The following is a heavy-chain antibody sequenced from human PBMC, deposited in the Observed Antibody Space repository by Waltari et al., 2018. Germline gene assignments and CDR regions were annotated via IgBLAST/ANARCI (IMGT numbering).Heavy chain of an antibody. CDR2: ISSSSSYI. Sequence: EVQLVESGGGLVKPGGSLRLSCAASGFTFSSYSMNWVRQAPGKGLEWVSSISSSSSYIYYADSVKGRFTISRDNAKNSLYLQMNSLRAEDTAVYYCARDHPSDFWSGYFAFDIWGQGTMVTVSS. CDR1: GFTFSSYS. J-gene: IGHJ3*02. V-gene: IGHV3-21*04. D-gene: IGHD3-3*01. CDR3: ARDHPSDFWSGYFAFDI.